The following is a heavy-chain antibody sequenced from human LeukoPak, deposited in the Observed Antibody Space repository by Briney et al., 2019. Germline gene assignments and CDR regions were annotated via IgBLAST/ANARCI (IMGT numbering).Heavy chain of an antibody. V-gene: IGHV1-2*06. CDR2: INPKNGAT. J-gene: IGHJ4*02. CDR1: GYTFTDYY. CDR3: ARGYTYGKFDY. D-gene: IGHD5-18*01. Sequence: GASVKVSCKASGYTFTDYYIHWVRQAPGQGLEWMGRINPKNGATNYAQKFQGRATMTRDTSISTAYMELSRLRSDETAVYYCARGYTYGKFDYWGQGTLATVSS.